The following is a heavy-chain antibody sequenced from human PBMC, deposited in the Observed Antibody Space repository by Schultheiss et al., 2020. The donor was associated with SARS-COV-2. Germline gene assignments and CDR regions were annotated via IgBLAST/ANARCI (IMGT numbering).Heavy chain of an antibody. D-gene: IGHD5-24*01. Sequence: GGSLRLSCAASGFTFDDYAMHWVRQAPGKGLEWVSSISSSSSYIYYADSVKGRFTISRDNAKNSLYLQMNSLRDEDSAVYYCAKGRTYQFWLDFWGQGTLVTVSS. CDR3: AKGRTYQFWLDF. J-gene: IGHJ5*01. CDR2: ISSSSSYI. CDR1: GFTFDDYA. V-gene: IGHV3-21*04.